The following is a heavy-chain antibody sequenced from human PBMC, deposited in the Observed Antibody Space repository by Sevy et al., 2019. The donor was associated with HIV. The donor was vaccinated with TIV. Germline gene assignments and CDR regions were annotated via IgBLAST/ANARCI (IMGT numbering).Heavy chain of an antibody. V-gene: IGHV3-11*01. Sequence: GSLRLSCAASGFTFSDYYMSWIRQAPGKGLEWVSYISSSGSTIYYADSVKGRFTISRDNAKNSLYLQMNSLRAEDTAVYYCLSGRDIVVVPAARAYGMDVWGQGTTVTVSP. CDR3: LSGRDIVVVPAARAYGMDV. CDR1: GFTFSDYY. J-gene: IGHJ6*01. CDR2: ISSSGSTI. D-gene: IGHD2-2*01.